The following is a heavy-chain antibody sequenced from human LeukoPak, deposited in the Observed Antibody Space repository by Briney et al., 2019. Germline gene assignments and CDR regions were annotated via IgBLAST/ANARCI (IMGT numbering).Heavy chain of an antibody. D-gene: IGHD2-2*01. CDR3: AREYCSSTSCYRFDY. V-gene: IGHV3-21*01. CDR1: GFTLSSYS. CDR2: ISSSSSYI. J-gene: IGHJ4*02. Sequence: KTGGSLRLSCAASGFTLSSYSMNWVRQAPGKGLEWVSSISSSSSYIYYADSVKGRFTISRDNAKNSLYLQMNSLRAEDTAVYYCAREYCSSTSCYRFDYWGQGTLVTVSS.